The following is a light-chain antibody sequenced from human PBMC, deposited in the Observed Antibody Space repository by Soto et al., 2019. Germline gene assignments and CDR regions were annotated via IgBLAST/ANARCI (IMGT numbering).Light chain of an antibody. CDR1: SSDVGGYNY. Sequence: QSALTQPASVSGSPGQSITISCTGTSSDVGGYNYVSWYQQHPGNAPKLIIYEVSDRPSGASNRFSGSKSGNTASLTISGLQAEDEADYYCSSFTSSSTPVFGGGTKLTVL. J-gene: IGLJ3*02. CDR3: SSFTSSSTPV. CDR2: EVS. V-gene: IGLV2-14*01.